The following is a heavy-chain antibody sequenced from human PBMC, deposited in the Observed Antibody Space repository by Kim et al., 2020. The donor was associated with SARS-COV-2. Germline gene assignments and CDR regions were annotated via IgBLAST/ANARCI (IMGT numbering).Heavy chain of an antibody. CDR1: GFTFGTFG. J-gene: IGHJ4*02. CDR2: IWYDGIKK. Sequence: GGSLRLSCAASGFTFGTFGMHWVRQAPGKGLEWVALIWYDGIKKYYADSVKGRFTVSRDNSKNTLYLQMNSLRADDTAVYYCARVRFCSSTNCWGYFANWGQGSLVTVSS. D-gene: IGHD2-2*01. V-gene: IGHV3-33*01. CDR3: ARVRFCSSTNCWGYFAN.